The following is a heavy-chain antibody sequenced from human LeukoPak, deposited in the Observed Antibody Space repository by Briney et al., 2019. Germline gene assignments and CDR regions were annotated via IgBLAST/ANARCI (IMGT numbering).Heavy chain of an antibody. D-gene: IGHD2-2*02. CDR1: GFTFSSYA. Sequence: GRSLRLSCAASGFTFSSYAIHWVRQAPGKELEWVAVISYDGSNKYYADSVKGRFTISRDNSKNTLYLQMNSLRAEDTAVYYCARDCPSSLIVVVPAAIEDVGLYGMDVWGQGTTVTVSS. J-gene: IGHJ6*02. V-gene: IGHV3-30-3*01. CDR2: ISYDGSNK. CDR3: ARDCPSSLIVVVPAAIEDVGLYGMDV.